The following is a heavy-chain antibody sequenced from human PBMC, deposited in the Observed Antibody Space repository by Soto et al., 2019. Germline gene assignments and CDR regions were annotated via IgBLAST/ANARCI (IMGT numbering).Heavy chain of an antibody. D-gene: IGHD3-3*01. J-gene: IGHJ4*02. V-gene: IGHV1-58*01. Sequence: VAAVKVSCDACGVTFTSSAVQWVRQAHGQRLEWIGWIVVGGGNTNYAQKFQERVTITRDMSTSTAYMELSSLRSEDTAVYYCAARSYYDFWSGYPRIFDYWGQGTLVTVSS. CDR3: AARSYYDFWSGYPRIFDY. CDR2: IVVGGGNT. CDR1: GVTFTSSA.